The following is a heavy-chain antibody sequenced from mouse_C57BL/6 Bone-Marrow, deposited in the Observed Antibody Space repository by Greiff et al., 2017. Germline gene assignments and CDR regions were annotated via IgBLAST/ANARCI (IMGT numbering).Heavy chain of an antibody. J-gene: IGHJ2*01. V-gene: IGHV3-6*01. Sequence: DVQLVESGPGLVKPSQSLSLTCSVTGYSITSGYYWNWIRQFPGNKLEWMGYISYDGSNNYNPSLKNRISITRDTSKNQFCLKLNSVTTEDTATYYCVGWLRVYFDYWGQGTTLTVSS. D-gene: IGHD2-2*01. CDR1: GYSITSGYY. CDR2: ISYDGSN. CDR3: VGWLRVYFDY.